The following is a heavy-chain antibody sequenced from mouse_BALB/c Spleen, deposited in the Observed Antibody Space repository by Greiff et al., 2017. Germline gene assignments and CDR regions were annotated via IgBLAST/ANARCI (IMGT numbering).Heavy chain of an antibody. J-gene: IGHJ3*01. V-gene: IGHV14-1*02. D-gene: IGHD1-2*01. CDR3: ASPSPGYPWFAY. Sequence: VQLKESGAELVRPGALVKLSCKASGFNIKDYYMHWVKQRPEQGLEWIGWIDPENGNTIYDPKFQGKASITADTSSNTAYLQLSSLTSEDTAVYYCASPSPGYPWFAYWGQGTLVTVSA. CDR1: GFNIKDYY. CDR2: IDPENGNT.